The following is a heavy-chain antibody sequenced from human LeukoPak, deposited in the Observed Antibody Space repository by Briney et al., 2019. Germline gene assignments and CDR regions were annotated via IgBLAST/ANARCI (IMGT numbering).Heavy chain of an antibody. Sequence: ASVKVSCKASGYTFTSYGISWVRQAPGQGLEWMGWISAYNGNTNYAQKLQGRVTMTTDTSTSTAYMELRSLRSDDTAVYYCARVGRYFDWLHFHCDYWGQGTLVTVSS. J-gene: IGHJ4*02. V-gene: IGHV1-18*01. CDR2: ISAYNGNT. D-gene: IGHD3-9*01. CDR1: GYTFTSYG. CDR3: ARVGRYFDWLHFHCDY.